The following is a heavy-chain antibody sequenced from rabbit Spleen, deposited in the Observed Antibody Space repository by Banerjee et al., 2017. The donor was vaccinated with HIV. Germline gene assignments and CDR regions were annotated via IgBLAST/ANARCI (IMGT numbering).Heavy chain of an antibody. V-gene: IGHV1S40*01. Sequence: QSLEESGGDLVKPGASLTLTCTASGSSFSAGYYMCWVRQAPGKGLEWIACIHGGSINNIYYASWAKGRFTISKTSSTTVTLQLNSLTAADTATYFCARGSATMTMVITGYYLKLWGQGTLVTVS. CDR1: GSSFSAGYY. CDR2: IHGGSINNI. CDR3: ARGSATMTMVITGYYLKL. J-gene: IGHJ4*01. D-gene: IGHD2-1*01.